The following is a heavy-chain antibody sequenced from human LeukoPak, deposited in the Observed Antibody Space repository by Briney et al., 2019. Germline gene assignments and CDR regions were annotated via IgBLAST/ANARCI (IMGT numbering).Heavy chain of an antibody. CDR3: AKNRGAGSHYYYHMNV. V-gene: IGHV3-21*04. CDR1: GFTFSSYS. Sequence: GGSLRLSCAASGFTFSSYSMSWVRQAPGKGLEWVSSISDDSNYIYYADSVEGRFTISRDNAKNSLYLQMNSLRVEDTAVYYCAKNRGAGSHYYYHMNVWGKGTTVTVSS. CDR2: ISDDSNYI. D-gene: IGHD1-26*01. J-gene: IGHJ6*03.